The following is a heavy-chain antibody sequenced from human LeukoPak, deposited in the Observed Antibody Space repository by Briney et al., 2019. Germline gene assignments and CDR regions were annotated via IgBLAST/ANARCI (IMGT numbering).Heavy chain of an antibody. CDR3: ARGTAAAGFDWFDP. CDR2: IYHSGST. D-gene: IGHD6-13*01. J-gene: IGHJ5*02. Sequence: PSETLSLTCAVSGGSISSGGYSWSWIRQPPGKGLEWIGYIYHSGSTYYNPSLKSRVPISVDRSKNQFSLKLSSVTAADTAVYYCARGTAAAGFDWFDPWGQGTLVTVSS. CDR1: GGSISSGGYS. V-gene: IGHV4-30-2*01.